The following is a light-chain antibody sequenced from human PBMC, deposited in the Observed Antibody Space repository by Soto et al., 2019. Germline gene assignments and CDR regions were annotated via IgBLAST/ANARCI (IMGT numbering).Light chain of an antibody. CDR2: DVT. Sequence: QSALTQPASVSGSPGQSITISCSGTSSDIGAYNYVSWYQQHPEKAPKLIIFDVTKRPSGVSGRFSGSKSANTASLTISGLQVEDEADDYCCSFMFSSAPVIFGGGTKLTVL. V-gene: IGLV2-14*03. CDR3: CSFMFSSAPVI. J-gene: IGLJ2*01. CDR1: SSDIGAYNY.